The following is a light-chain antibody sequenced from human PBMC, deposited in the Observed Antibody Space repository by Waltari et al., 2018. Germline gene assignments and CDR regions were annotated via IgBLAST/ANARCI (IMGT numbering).Light chain of an antibody. V-gene: IGKV1-16*02. CDR3: QQYNNYPST. CDR1: KGIGTN. Sequence: DIQMTQSPSSRSASLGDRVTITCRASKGIGTNLAWFQQKPGKAPKSLIYFASSLQSGVPSKFSGSGSGAYFTLTITNLQPEDFATYYGQQYNNYPSTFGGGTKVEI. J-gene: IGKJ4*01. CDR2: FAS.